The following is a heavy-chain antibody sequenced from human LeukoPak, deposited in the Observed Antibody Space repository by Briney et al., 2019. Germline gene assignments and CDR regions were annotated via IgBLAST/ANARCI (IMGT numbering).Heavy chain of an antibody. J-gene: IGHJ4*02. V-gene: IGHV3-43*01. Sequence: GGSLRLSCAASGFTFDDYTMHWVRQAPGKGLEWVSLISWDGGSTYYADSVKGRFTISRDNSKNSLYLQMNSLRTEDTALYYCAKDDYGSGSPLDYWGQGILVTVSS. CDR3: AKDDYGSGSPLDY. D-gene: IGHD3-10*01. CDR2: ISWDGGST. CDR1: GFTFDDYT.